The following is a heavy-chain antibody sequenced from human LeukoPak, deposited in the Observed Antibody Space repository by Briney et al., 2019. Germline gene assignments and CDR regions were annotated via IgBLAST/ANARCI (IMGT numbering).Heavy chain of an antibody. CDR1: GFTFSAYT. CDR3: ARGTPFDY. Sequence: GGSLRLSCAASGFTFSAYTMNWVCQAPGKGLEWVSSISTTSSYIYYADSVKGRFTISRDNAKNSLYLQMNSLRAEDTALYYCARGTPFDYWGQGTLVTVSS. D-gene: IGHD2-2*01. V-gene: IGHV3-21*01. J-gene: IGHJ4*02. CDR2: ISTTSSYI.